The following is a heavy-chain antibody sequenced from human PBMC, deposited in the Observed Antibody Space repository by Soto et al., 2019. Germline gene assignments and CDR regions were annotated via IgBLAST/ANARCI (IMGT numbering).Heavy chain of an antibody. V-gene: IGHV3-30-3*01. Sequence: GGSLRLSCAASGFIFSSYAMHWVRQAPGKGLEWVAALSYDGSNAYHADSVKGRFTISRDNSKNSLYLQMNSLRDEDTAVYYCARDALAFDYWGQGTLVTVSS. J-gene: IGHJ4*02. CDR2: LSYDGSNA. CDR1: GFIFSSYA. CDR3: ARDALAFDY.